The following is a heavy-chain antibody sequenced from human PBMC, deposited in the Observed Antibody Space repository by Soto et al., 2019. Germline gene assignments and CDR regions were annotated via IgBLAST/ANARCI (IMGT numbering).Heavy chain of an antibody. D-gene: IGHD1-1*01. CDR1: GASSSGFC. Sequence: SETLSLTCTVSGASSSGFCWSWIRKAAGKGLEWIGRIYATGTTDYNPSLKSRVMMSVDTSKKQFSLKLRSVTAADTAVYYCVRDGTKTLRDWFDPWGQGISVTVSS. V-gene: IGHV4-4*07. CDR3: VRDGTKTLRDWFDP. J-gene: IGHJ5*02. CDR2: IYATGTT.